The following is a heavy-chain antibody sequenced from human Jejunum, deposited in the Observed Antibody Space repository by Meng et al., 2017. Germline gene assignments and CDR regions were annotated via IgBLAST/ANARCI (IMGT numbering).Heavy chain of an antibody. V-gene: IGHV3-21*01. J-gene: IGHJ4*02. CDR2: ISYSSTYI. D-gene: IGHD2-15*01. CDR3: TRARGIGRYYFDN. Sequence: GESLKISCAASGFSFRTYCMNWVRQAPGKGLEWVSSISYSSTYIFYADSVKGRFTISRDDAKNSLYLQMDSLRAEDTAIYYCTRARGIGRYYFDNWGQGALVTVSS. CDR1: GFSFRTYC.